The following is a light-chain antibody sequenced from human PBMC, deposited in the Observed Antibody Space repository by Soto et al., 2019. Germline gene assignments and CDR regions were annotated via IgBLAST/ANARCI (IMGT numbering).Light chain of an antibody. CDR1: SSDVGGYNY. Sequence: QPVLTQPRSVSGSPGQSVTISCTGTSSDVGGYNYVSWYQQHPGKAPKLMIYDVSKRPSGVPDRFSGSKSGNTASLTISGLQAEDEADYYCCSYAGSPLYVFGTGTKLTVL. V-gene: IGLV2-11*01. J-gene: IGLJ1*01. CDR3: CSYAGSPLYV. CDR2: DVS.